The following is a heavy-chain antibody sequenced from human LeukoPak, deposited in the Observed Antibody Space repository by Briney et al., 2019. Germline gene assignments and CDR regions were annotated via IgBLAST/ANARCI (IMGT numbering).Heavy chain of an antibody. CDR1: GGSNSSSNW. V-gene: IGHV4-4*02. CDR2: IYHSGST. D-gene: IGHD3-22*01. J-gene: IGHJ3*02. CDR3: ARDRDYYDSSGYGVAFDI. Sequence: SETLSLTCTVSGGSNSSSNWWSWVRQPPGKGLEWIGEIYHSGSTNYNPSLKSRVTISVDKSKNQFSLKLSSVTAADTAVYYCARDRDYYDSSGYGVAFDIWGQGIMVTVSS.